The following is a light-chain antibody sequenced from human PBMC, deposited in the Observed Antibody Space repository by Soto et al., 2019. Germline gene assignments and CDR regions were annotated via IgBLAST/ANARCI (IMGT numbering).Light chain of an antibody. V-gene: IGLV2-14*03. CDR1: SSDIGGYNY. Sequence: QSTLTQPASVSGSPGQSIIISCTGTSSDIGGYNYVSWYQHHPGKAPKLMIYHVSDRPSGVSDRFSGSKSGNTASLTISGLRAEDEADYYCSSYTSSTIPYVFGTGTKVTDL. J-gene: IGLJ1*01. CDR3: SSYTSSTIPYV. CDR2: HVS.